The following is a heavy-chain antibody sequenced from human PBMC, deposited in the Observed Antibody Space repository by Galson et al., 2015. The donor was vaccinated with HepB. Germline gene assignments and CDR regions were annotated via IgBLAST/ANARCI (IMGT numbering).Heavy chain of an antibody. CDR1: GGSFSGDY. CDR3: ARSYCSGGSCYSHFDY. D-gene: IGHD2-15*01. J-gene: IGHJ4*02. CDR2: IHHSGSS. V-gene: IGHV4-34*01. Sequence: LSLTCAVYGGSFSGDYWTWIRQSPGKGLEWIGEIHHSGSSNYNPSPKGRVTISLDTSKNQFFLKLSSVTAADTAVYYCARSYCSGGSCYSHFDYWGQGTLVTVSS.